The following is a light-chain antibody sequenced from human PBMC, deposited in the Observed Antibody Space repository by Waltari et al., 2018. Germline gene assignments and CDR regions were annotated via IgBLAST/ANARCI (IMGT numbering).Light chain of an antibody. CDR1: DSNIGDNV. Sequence: QSVLTQPPSASATPGHRVIISCSGSDSNIGDNVVNWYQQLPGTAPKLLIYRNDLRPSGVPDRFSASKSSTSASLAISGLQSEDEADYYCATWDDGLGGVWVFGGGTKVTVL. CDR3: ATWDDGLGGVWV. V-gene: IGLV1-44*01. CDR2: RND. J-gene: IGLJ3*02.